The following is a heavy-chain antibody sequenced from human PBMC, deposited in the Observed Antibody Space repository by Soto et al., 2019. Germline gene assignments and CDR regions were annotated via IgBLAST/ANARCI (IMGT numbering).Heavy chain of an antibody. Sequence: GGSLRLSCAASGFTFSSYAMSWVRQAPGKGLEWVSAISGSGGSTYYADSVKGRFTISRDNSKNTLYLQMNSLRAEDTAVYYCARGPWGDGGKQWLAGGYYGMDVWGQGTTVTVSS. CDR2: ISGSGGST. CDR1: GFTFSSYA. D-gene: IGHD6-19*01. V-gene: IGHV3-23*01. CDR3: ARGPWGDGGKQWLAGGYYGMDV. J-gene: IGHJ6*02.